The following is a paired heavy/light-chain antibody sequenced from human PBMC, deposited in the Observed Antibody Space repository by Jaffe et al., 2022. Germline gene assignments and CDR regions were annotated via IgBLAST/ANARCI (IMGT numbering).Light chain of an antibody. Sequence: QSVLTQPPSVSAAPGQKVTISCSGSSSNIGNDYVSWYQQLPGAAPKLLIYENNKRPSGIPDRFSGSKSGTSATLDITGLQTGDEADYYCGTRDRSLTSWVFGGGTKLTVL. J-gene: IGLJ3*02. CDR1: SSNIGNDY. CDR3: GTRDRSLTSWV. CDR2: ENN. V-gene: IGLV1-51*02.
Heavy chain of an antibody. V-gene: IGHV4-34*01. CDR1: GGSFNGYF. CDR2: INHSGIT. D-gene: IGHD2-15*01. J-gene: IGHJ5*02. CDR3: ARRLIIVVVAAHLNWFDP. Sequence: QVQLKQWGAGLLKPSETLSLTCGVSGGSFNGYFWSWIRKPPGKGLEWIGEINHSGITNYNPSLKSRVTISVDMSKNQFSLKLTSVTAADTAQYYCARRLIIVVVAAHLNWFDPWGQGTLVTVSS.